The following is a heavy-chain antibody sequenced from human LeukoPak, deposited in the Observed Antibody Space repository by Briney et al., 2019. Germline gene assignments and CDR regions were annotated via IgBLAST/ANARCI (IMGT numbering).Heavy chain of an antibody. CDR2: ISSSSSYI. J-gene: IGHJ5*02. D-gene: IGHD2-2*01. CDR3: ARGACSSTSCPFWFDP. CDR1: GFTFSSYS. V-gene: IGHV3-21*01. Sequence: GGSLRLSCAASGFTFSSYSMNWVRQAPGKGLEWVSSISSSSSYIYYADSVKGRFTISRDNAKNSLYLQMNSLRAEDTAVYYCARGACSSTSCPFWFDPWCQGTLVTVSS.